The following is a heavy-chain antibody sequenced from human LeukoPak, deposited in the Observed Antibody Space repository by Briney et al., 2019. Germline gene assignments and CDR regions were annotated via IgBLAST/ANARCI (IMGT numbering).Heavy chain of an antibody. J-gene: IGHJ3*01. CDR2: ISWNSGDL. CDR1: GFTFENSA. CDR3: TRRSGDRAFDL. V-gene: IGHV3-9*03. Sequence: PGRSLRLSCAVSGFTFENSAMHWVRQAPGKGLEWVSGISWNSGDLIYADSVKGRFTISRDNAKKSLYLQMNSLRLEDMAFYYCTRRSGDRAFDLWGQGTMVTVSS. D-gene: IGHD3-10*01.